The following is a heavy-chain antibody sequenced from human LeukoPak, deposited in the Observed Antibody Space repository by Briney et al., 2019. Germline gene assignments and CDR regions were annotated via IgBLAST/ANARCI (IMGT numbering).Heavy chain of an antibody. D-gene: IGHD3-10*01. CDR3: TTAGKFYYGSGSPSWFDP. V-gene: IGHV1-69-2*01. J-gene: IGHJ5*02. CDR2: VDPEDGET. CDR1: GYSLTDYF. Sequence: ASVKISCKASGYSLTDYFMHWVQQAPGKGLEWMGRVDPEDGETIYGEKFQGRVTITADTSTDTAYMELSSLRSEDTAVYYCTTAGKFYYGSGSPSWFDPWGQGTLVTVSS.